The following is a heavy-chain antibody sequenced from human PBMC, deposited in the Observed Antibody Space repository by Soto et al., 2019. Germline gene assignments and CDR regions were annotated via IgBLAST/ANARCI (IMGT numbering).Heavy chain of an antibody. CDR3: ARRQIPPPTRGAANARGAMDV. J-gene: IGHJ6*02. CDR1: GFTFNNYG. D-gene: IGHD6-13*01. CDR2: IWNDGSNS. Sequence: QVQLVESGGGVVQPGRSLRLSCAASGFTFNNYGMHWVRQAPGKGLEWLAVIWNDGSNSSYANSVKGRFTISRDNSKNTLYRQMSSLRAEDTGVYYCARRQIPPPTRGAANARGAMDVWGQGTTVTASS. V-gene: IGHV3-33*01.